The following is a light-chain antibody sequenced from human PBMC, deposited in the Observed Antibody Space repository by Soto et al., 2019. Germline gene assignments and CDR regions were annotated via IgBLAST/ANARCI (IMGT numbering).Light chain of an antibody. CDR2: DAS. V-gene: IGKV1-5*01. Sequence: DIQMTQSPSSLSGSVGDRVTITCRASRSISSWLAWYQQKPGKAPKLLIYDASTLRSGVPSRFSGSGSGTEFTLTISSLQPDDFATYYCQQYNTYSPTFGQGTKLEIK. CDR1: RSISSW. CDR3: QQYNTYSPT. J-gene: IGKJ2*01.